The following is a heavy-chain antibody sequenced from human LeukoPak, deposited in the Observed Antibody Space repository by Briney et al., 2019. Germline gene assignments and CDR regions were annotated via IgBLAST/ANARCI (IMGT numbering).Heavy chain of an antibody. D-gene: IGHD3-9*01. V-gene: IGHV3-23*01. J-gene: IGHJ4*02. CDR3: AKDTRILTGYALEY. CDR1: GFTFSSYA. CDR2: ISGSGGST. Sequence: GGSLRLSCAASGFTFSSYAMSWVGQAPGKGLEWVAAISGSGGSTYYADSVKGRFTISRDNSKNTLYLQMNSLRAEDTAVYYCAKDTRILTGYALEYWGQGTLVPVSS.